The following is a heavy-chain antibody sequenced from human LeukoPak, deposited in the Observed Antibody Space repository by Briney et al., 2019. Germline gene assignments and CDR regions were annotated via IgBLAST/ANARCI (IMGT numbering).Heavy chain of an antibody. D-gene: IGHD3-3*01. V-gene: IGHV4-59*08. CDR3: ARNRPSITIFGVVIPHFDY. J-gene: IGHJ4*02. CDR2: IYYSGST. CDR1: GGSISSYY. Sequence: SETLSLTCTVSGGSISSYYWSWIRQPPGKGLEWIGYIYYSGSTNYNPSLKSRVTISVDTSKNQFSLKLSSVTAADTAVYYCARNRPSITIFGVVIPHFDYWGQGTLVTVSS.